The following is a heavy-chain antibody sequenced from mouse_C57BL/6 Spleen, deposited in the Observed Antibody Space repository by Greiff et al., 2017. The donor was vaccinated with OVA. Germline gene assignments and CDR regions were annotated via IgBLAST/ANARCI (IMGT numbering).Heavy chain of an antibody. CDR2: IHPNSGST. Sequence: VQLQQSGAELVKPGASVKLSCKASGYTFTSYWMHWVKQRPGQGLEWIGMIHPNSGSTNYNEKFKSKATLTVDKSSSTAYMQLSSLTSEDSAVYYCARRGTTVVATDYFDYWGQGTTLTVSS. J-gene: IGHJ2*01. V-gene: IGHV1-64*01. CDR3: ARRGTTVVATDYFDY. CDR1: GYTFTSYW. D-gene: IGHD1-1*01.